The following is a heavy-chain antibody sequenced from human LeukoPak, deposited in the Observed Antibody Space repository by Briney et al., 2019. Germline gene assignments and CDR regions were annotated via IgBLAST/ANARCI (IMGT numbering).Heavy chain of an antibody. CDR3: ARDRRYSYGLIYYYYGMDV. CDR1: GFTLSSNY. CDR2: IYSGGST. J-gene: IGHJ6*02. Sequence: GGSLRLSRAASGFTLSSNYMSWVRPAPGKGLEWVSVIYSGGSTYYADSEKSPFTISKHNSKNSLYLKMNSLRAEDTDVYYCARDRRYSYGLIYYYYGMDVWRQGTTVTASS. V-gene: IGHV3-53*04. D-gene: IGHD5-18*01.